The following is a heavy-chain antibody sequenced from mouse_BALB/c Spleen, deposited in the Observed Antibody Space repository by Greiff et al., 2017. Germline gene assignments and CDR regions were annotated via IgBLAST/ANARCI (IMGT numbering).Heavy chain of an antibody. Sequence: QVQLQQSGAELVRPGASVKLSCKASGYTFTSYWINWVKQRPGQGLEWIGNIYPSDSYTNYNQKFKDKATLTVDKSSSTAYMQLSSPTSEDSAVYYCTRSLLRWYFDVWGAGTTVTVSS. J-gene: IGHJ1*01. D-gene: IGHD1-1*01. CDR3: TRSLLRWYFDV. CDR2: IYPSDSYT. CDR1: GYTFTSYW. V-gene: IGHV1-69*02.